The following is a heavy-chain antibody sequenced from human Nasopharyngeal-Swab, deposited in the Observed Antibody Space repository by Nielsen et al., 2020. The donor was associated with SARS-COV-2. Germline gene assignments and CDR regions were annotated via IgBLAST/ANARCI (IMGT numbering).Heavy chain of an antibody. CDR2: ISSSSSYI. CDR1: GFTFSSYS. J-gene: IGHJ6*02. V-gene: IGHV3-21*03. Sequence: GGSLRLSCAASGFTFSSYSMNWVRQAPGKGLEWVSSISSSSSYIYYADSVKGRFTISRDNAKNSLYLQMNSLKTEDTAVYYCTRVDYYYGMDVWGQGTTVTVSS. CDR3: TRVDYYYGMDV.